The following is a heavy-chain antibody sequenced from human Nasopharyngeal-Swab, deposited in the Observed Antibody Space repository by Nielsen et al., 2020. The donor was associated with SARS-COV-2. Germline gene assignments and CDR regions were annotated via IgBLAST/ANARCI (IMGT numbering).Heavy chain of an antibody. CDR1: GFTFSSYG. CDR2: IWYDGSNK. J-gene: IGHJ6*02. CDR3: AKDPAAAYYYDSSGDLYYYYGMDV. Sequence: GESLKISCAASGFTFSSYGMHWVRQAPGKGLEWVAVIWYDGSNKYYADSVKGRFTISRDNSKNTLYLQMNSLSAEDTAVYYCAKDPAAAYYYDSSGDLYYYYGMDVWGQGTTVTVSS. D-gene: IGHD3-22*01. V-gene: IGHV3-33*06.